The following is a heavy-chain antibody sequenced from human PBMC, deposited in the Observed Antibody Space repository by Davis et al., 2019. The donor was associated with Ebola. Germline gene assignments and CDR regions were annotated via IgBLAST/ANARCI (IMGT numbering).Heavy chain of an antibody. V-gene: IGHV1-69*10. CDR2: IIPILGIA. CDR3: ARGPPDAGSGSYYY. CDR1: GGTFSSYA. J-gene: IGHJ4*02. D-gene: IGHD3-10*01. Sequence: SVKVSCKASGGTFSSYAISWVRQAPGQGLEWMGGIIPILGIANYAQKFQGRVTITADESTSTAYMELSSLRSEDTAVYYCARGPPDAGSGSYYYWGQGTLVTVSS.